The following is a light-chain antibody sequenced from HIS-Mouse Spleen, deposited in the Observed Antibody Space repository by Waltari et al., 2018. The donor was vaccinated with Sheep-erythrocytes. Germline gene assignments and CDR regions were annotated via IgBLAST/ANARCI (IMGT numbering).Light chain of an antibody. Sequence: QSALTQPRSVSGSPGQSVTISCTGTRRAVGGYNYVSWYQQHPGKAPNLMIYDFSKRPSGVPDRFSGSKSGNTASLTISGLQAEDEADYYCCSYAGSYNHVFATGTKVTVL. CDR3: CSYAGSYNHV. CDR1: RRAVGGYNY. V-gene: IGLV2-11*01. CDR2: DFS. J-gene: IGLJ1*01.